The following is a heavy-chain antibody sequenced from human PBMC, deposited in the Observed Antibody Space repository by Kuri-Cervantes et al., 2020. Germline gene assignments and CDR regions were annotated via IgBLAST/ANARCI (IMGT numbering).Heavy chain of an antibody. CDR3: AKAGYYYDSSGYCYY. J-gene: IGHJ4*02. V-gene: IGHV3-15*01. CDR2: IKSKTDGGTT. Sequence: SCAASGFTFSNAWMSWVRQAPGKGLEWVGRIKSKTDGGTTDYAAPVKGRFTISRDDSKNTLYLQMNSLRAEDTAVYYCAKAGYYYDSSGYCYYWGQGTLVTVSS. CDR1: GFTFSNAW. D-gene: IGHD3-22*01.